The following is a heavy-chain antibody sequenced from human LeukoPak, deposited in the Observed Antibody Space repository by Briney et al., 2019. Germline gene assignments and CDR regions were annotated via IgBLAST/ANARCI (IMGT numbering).Heavy chain of an antibody. Sequence: SDTLSLTCTVSGDSMSSSYWSWIRHPPGTAPESIGSLSPSRSTHYSPSLKSRVSISIDTSKKEFSLRLRSVTAADTAVYYCARTVDEMIRGVSEAYWFDPWGQGTLVIVSA. CDR3: ARTVDEMIRGVSEAYWFDP. CDR2: LSPSRST. J-gene: IGHJ5*02. CDR1: GDSMSSSY. D-gene: IGHD3-10*01. V-gene: IGHV4-4*08.